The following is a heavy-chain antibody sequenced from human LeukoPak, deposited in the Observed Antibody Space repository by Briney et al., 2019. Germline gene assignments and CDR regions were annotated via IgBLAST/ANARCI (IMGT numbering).Heavy chain of an antibody. CDR2: ISSSGRSI. V-gene: IGHV3-48*03. CDR1: GFTFSSYE. D-gene: IGHD2-15*01. J-gene: IGHJ4*02. Sequence: GGSLRLSCAASGFTFSSYEMNWVRQAPGKGLEWVSYISSSGRSIHYADSVKGRFTISRDNAKNSLYLQMNSLRAEDTAVYHCARQISRYCSGGSCYSGWEFYFDSWGRGTPVTVSS. CDR3: ARQISRYCSGGSCYSGWEFYFDS.